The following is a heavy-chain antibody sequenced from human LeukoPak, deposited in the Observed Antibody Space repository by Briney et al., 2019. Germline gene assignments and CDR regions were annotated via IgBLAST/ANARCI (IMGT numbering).Heavy chain of an antibody. CDR3: ARDHLVSSSSSAYYYYGMDV. Sequence: GASVKVSCKASGYTFTSYYMHWVRQAPGQGLEWMGIINPSGGSTSYAQKFQGRVTMTRDTSTSTVYMELSSLRSEDTAVYYCARDHLVSSSSSAYYYYGMDVWGQGTTVTVSS. CDR1: GYTFTSYY. V-gene: IGHV1-46*01. J-gene: IGHJ6*02. D-gene: IGHD6-6*01. CDR2: INPSGGST.